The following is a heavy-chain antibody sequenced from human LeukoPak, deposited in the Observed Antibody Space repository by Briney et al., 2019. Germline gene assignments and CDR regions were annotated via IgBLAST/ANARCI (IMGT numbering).Heavy chain of an antibody. V-gene: IGHV4-31*03. D-gene: IGHD2-15*01. Sequence: SETLSLTCTVSGGSISSGGYYWSWIRQHPGKGLEWIGYIYYSGSTYYNPSLKSRVTKSVDTSKNQFSLKLSSVTAADTAVYYCARDAYCSGGSCYGVAHDAFDIWGQGTMVTVSS. CDR2: IYYSGST. CDR3: ARDAYCSGGSCYGVAHDAFDI. J-gene: IGHJ3*02. CDR1: GGSISSGGYY.